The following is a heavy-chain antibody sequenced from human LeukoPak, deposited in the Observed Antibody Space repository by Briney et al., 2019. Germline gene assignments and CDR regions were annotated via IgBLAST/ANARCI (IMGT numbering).Heavy chain of an antibody. Sequence: GGSLRLSCAASGFSFSNSWMAWVRQAPGKGLEWVAIINEDESEKYYVDSVKGRFTISRDNAKNSLFLQMNSLRDEDTAMYYCARGVNRAYDNWVHGTMVSDSS. J-gene: IGHJ3*02. CDR2: INEDESEK. CDR3: ARGVNRAYDN. D-gene: IGHD2-8*01. V-gene: IGHV3-7*01. CDR1: GFSFSNSW.